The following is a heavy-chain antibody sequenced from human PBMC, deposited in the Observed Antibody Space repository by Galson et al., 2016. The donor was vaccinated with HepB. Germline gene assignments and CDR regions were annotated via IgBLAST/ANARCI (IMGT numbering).Heavy chain of an antibody. V-gene: IGHV3-7*01. Sequence: SLRLSCAAPGFTFNAHWMNWVRQAPGKGLEWVANIRGDGIVSYYAESVRGRFTISRDNAKNSLYLQMNGLRVDETAVYYCSREMSGPYLDWGQGTLVTVSS. CDR1: GFTFNAHW. D-gene: IGHD3-10*01. CDR2: IRGDGIVS. CDR3: SREMSGPYLD. J-gene: IGHJ4*02.